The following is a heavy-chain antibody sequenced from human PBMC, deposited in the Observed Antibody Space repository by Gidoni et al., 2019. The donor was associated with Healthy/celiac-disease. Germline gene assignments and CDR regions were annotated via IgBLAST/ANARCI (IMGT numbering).Heavy chain of an antibody. V-gene: IGHV3-30-3*01. J-gene: IGHJ4*02. CDR2: ISYDGSNK. CDR1: GFTFSSYA. D-gene: IGHD2-2*01. Sequence: QVQLVESGGGVVQPGRSLRLSCAAAGFTFSSYAMHWVRQAPGKGLGWVAVISYDGSNKYYADSVKGRFTISRDNSKNTLYLQMNSLRAEDTAVYYCARGPVVPAAIDYWGQGTLVTVSS. CDR3: ARGPVVPAAIDY.